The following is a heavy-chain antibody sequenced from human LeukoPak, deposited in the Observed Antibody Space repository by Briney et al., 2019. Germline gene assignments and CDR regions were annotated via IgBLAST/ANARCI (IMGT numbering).Heavy chain of an antibody. V-gene: IGHV3-7*01. D-gene: IGHD5-24*01. J-gene: IGHJ3*02. Sequence: PGGSLRFSCAASGFTFSSYWMSWVRQAPGKGLEWEANIKQDGSEKYYVDSVKGRFTISRDNAKNSLYLQMNSLRAEDTAVYYCARDKGVEAFGIWGQGTMVTVSS. CDR2: IKQDGSEK. CDR1: GFTFSSYW. CDR3: ARDKGVEAFGI.